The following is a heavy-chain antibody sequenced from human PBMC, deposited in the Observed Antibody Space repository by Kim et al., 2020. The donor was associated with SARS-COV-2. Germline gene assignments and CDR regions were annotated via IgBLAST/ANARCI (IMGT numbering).Heavy chain of an antibody. CDR3: ARMGSYYYDSSAYDAFDI. V-gene: IGHV1-18*01. Sequence: ASVKVSCKASGYTFTSYGISWVRQAPGQGLEWMGWISAYNGNTNYAQKLQGRVTMTTDTSTSTAYMELRSLRSDDTAVYYCARMGSYYYDSSAYDAFDIWGQGTMVTVSS. D-gene: IGHD3-22*01. CDR1: GYTFTSYG. CDR2: ISAYNGNT. J-gene: IGHJ3*02.